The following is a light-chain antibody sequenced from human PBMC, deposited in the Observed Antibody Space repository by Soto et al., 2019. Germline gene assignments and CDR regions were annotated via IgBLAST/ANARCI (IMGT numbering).Light chain of an antibody. Sequence: EIVLTQSPATLSLSPGERATLSCRASQSVSSYLAWYQHKPGQAPRLLIYDASNSATGIPARFSGSGSGTDFTLTISSLEPEDFAIYSCQQRSNWPRTFGQGTKVDIK. CDR1: QSVSSY. CDR3: QQRSNWPRT. J-gene: IGKJ1*01. V-gene: IGKV3-11*01. CDR2: DAS.